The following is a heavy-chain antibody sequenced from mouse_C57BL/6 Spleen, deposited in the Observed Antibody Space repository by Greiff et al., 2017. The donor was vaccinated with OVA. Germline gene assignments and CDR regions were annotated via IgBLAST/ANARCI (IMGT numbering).Heavy chain of an antibody. J-gene: IGHJ4*01. CDR2: ISNGGGST. CDR3: ERQRLRYYAMDY. CDR1: GFTFSDYY. D-gene: IGHD1-1*01. V-gene: IGHV5-12*01. Sequence: EVKLQESGGGLVQPGGSLKLSCAASGFTFSDYYMYWVRQTPEKRLEWVAYISNGGGSTYYPDTVKGRFTISRDNAKNTLYLQMSRLKSEDTAMYYCERQRLRYYAMDYWGQGTSVTVSS.